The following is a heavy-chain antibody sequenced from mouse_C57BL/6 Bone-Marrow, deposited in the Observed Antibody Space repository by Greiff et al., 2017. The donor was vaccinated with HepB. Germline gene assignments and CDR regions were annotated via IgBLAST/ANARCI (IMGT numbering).Heavy chain of an antibody. V-gene: IGHV1-80*01. CDR3: ARTDWDWYFDV. J-gene: IGHJ1*03. CDR1: GYAFSSYW. Sequence: VQGVESGAELVKPGASVKISCKASGYAFSSYWMNWVKQRPGKGLEWIGQIYPGDGDTNYNGKFKGKATLTADKSSSTAYMQLSSLTSEDSAVYFCARTDWDWYFDVWGTGTTVTVSS. D-gene: IGHD4-1*01. CDR2: IYPGDGDT.